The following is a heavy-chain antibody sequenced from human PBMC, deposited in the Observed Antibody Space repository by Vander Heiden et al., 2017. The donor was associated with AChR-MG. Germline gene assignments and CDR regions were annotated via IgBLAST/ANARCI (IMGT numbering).Heavy chain of an antibody. CDR2: ISSSGSTI. CDR3: ARSLQQLLWVTEVYFDY. J-gene: IGHJ4*02. Sequence: QVQLVESGGGLVKPGGSLSLSCAASGFPFSDHYMSWIRQAPGKGLEWVSYISSSGSTIYYADSVKGRFTISRDNAKNSLYLQLNSLRAEDTAVYYCARSLQQLLWVTEVYFDYWGQGTLVTVSS. CDR1: GFPFSDHY. D-gene: IGHD3-10*01. V-gene: IGHV3-11*01.